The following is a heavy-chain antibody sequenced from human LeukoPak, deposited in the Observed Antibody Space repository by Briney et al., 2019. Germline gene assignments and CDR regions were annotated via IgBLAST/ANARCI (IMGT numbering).Heavy chain of an antibody. J-gene: IGHJ5*02. CDR3: ARPGGNPYNWLDP. V-gene: IGHV4-38-2*02. Sequence: SETLSLTCTVSGYSISSGNYWGWIRQPPGKGLEWIGSIYHSGSTYYNPSLKSRVTISVDTSKNQFSLILNSVTAADTAVYYCARPGGNPYNWLDPWGQGTLVTVSS. CDR1: GYSISSGNY. CDR2: IYHSGST. D-gene: IGHD4-23*01.